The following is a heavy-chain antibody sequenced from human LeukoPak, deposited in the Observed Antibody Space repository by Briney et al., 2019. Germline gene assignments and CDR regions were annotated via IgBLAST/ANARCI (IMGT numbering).Heavy chain of an antibody. D-gene: IGHD3-22*01. Sequence: GGSLSLSCAASGFTVSSNYMSWVRQAPGKGLEWVSVIYSGGSTYYADSVKGRFTISRDDSRNTLYLLMNSLRAEDTAVYYCARDSGYYSVDGYWGQGTLVTVAS. CDR1: GFTVSSNY. J-gene: IGHJ4*02. CDR2: IYSGGST. CDR3: ARDSGYYSVDGY. V-gene: IGHV3-66*01.